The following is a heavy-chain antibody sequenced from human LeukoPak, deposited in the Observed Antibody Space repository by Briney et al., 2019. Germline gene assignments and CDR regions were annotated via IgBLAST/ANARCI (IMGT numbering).Heavy chain of an antibody. CDR3: ARDPLYCSGGSCYSADNWFDP. CDR2: IIPIFGTA. V-gene: IGHV1-69*06. J-gene: IGHJ5*02. Sequence: SVKVSCKASGGTFSSYAISWVRQAPGQGLEWMGGIIPIFGTANYARKFQGRVTITADKSTSTAYMELSSLRSEDTAVYYCARDPLYCSGGSCYSADNWFDPWGQGTLVTVSS. D-gene: IGHD2-15*01. CDR1: GGTFSSYA.